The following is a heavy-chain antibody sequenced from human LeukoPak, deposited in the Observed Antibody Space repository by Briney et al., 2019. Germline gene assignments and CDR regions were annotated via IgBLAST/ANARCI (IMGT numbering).Heavy chain of an antibody. Sequence: GGSLRLSCAAAGFALSDDGMQWVRQAPGKGLEWVALVRNDGSNEYYVGSVKGRFTISRDKSKNTLYLQMNSLRAEDTAVYSCAKESDSGYHSEGPKNWGLGTLVTVSS. V-gene: IGHV3-30*02. CDR1: GFALSDDG. CDR3: AKESDSGYHSEGPKN. J-gene: IGHJ4*02. CDR2: VRNDGSNE. D-gene: IGHD5-12*01.